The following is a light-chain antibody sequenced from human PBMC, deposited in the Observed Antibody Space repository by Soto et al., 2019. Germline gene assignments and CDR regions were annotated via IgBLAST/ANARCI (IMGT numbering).Light chain of an antibody. J-gene: IGKJ1*01. CDR3: QHFET. CDR1: QSISNW. Sequence: DIQMTQSPSTLSASVGDRVTITCRASQSISNWLAWYQQKPGKAPKLLIYDASNLETGVPSRFSGSGSGTDFTFTISSLQPEDIATYYCQHFETFGQGTKVDIK. CDR2: DAS. V-gene: IGKV1-33*01.